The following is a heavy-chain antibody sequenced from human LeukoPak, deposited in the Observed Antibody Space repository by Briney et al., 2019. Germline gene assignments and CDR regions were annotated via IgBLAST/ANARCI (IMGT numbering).Heavy chain of an antibody. CDR2: IYYSGST. V-gene: IGHV4-39*01. Sequence: PSETLSLTRTVSSGSISSSYYYWGWIRQPPGKGLEWIGSIYYSGSTYYNPSLKSRVTFSVDTSKNQFSLKLGSVTAADTAVYYCARSYCSSVSCRSVGYVDFWGQGTLVTVSS. CDR1: SGSISSSYYY. D-gene: IGHD2-2*01. CDR3: ARSYCSSVSCRSVGYVDF. J-gene: IGHJ4*02.